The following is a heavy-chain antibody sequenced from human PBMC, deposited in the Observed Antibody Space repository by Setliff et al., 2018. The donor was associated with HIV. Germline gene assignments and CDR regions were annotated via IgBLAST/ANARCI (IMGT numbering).Heavy chain of an antibody. D-gene: IGHD1-26*01. CDR1: GYSISSGCY. J-gene: IGHJ4*01. V-gene: IGHV4-38-2*01. CDR3: ARQVGEGKWYLDS. Sequence: PSETLSLTCAVSGYSISSGCYWGWIRQPPGKGLEWIGSMYHTGSTYYSPSLNSRFTISVDTSKNQFSLKLRSVTAADTAVYYCARQVGEGKWYLDSWGHGTLVTVSS. CDR2: MYHTGST.